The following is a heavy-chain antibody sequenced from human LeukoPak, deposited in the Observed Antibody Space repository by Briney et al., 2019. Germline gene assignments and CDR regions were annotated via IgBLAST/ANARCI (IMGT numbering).Heavy chain of an antibody. Sequence: SETLSLTCTVSGGSISSYYWSWIRQPPGKGLEWIGYIYYSGSTNYNPSLKSRVTISVDTSKNQFSLKLSSVTAADTAVYYCARALYSGSPKNWFDPWGQGTLVTVSS. J-gene: IGHJ5*02. D-gene: IGHD1-26*01. CDR2: IYYSGST. V-gene: IGHV4-59*01. CDR1: GGSISSYY. CDR3: ARALYSGSPKNWFDP.